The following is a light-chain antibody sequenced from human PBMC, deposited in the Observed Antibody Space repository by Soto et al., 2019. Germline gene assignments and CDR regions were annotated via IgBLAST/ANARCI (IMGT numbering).Light chain of an antibody. CDR1: QSVTGNF. V-gene: IGKV3-20*01. CDR2: YAY. J-gene: IGKJ1*01. CDR3: QQYAASSWT. Sequence: IVFTPSPGTLSLSPGETATLSCRADQSVTGNFLAWYQQKPGQAPRLLISYAYNRATGIPDRFSGSGSGTDFTLTISRLDNEDFAMYYCQQYAASSWTFGQGTKVDIK.